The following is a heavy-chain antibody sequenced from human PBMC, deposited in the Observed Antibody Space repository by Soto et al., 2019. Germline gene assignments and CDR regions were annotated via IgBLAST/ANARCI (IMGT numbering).Heavy chain of an antibody. Sequence: QVQLVQSGAEVKKPGASVKVSCKASGYTFTASYMHWVRQAPGQGLEWMGIIDPSGGSTSYSQKFQGRVTMTRDTSTSTCYMELNSLRSEDTAVFYCARDSGHYYRSDAFDKWGQGTMVTVSS. CDR2: IDPSGGST. D-gene: IGHD1-26*01. CDR1: GYTFTASY. J-gene: IGHJ3*02. CDR3: ARDSGHYYRSDAFDK. V-gene: IGHV1-46*01.